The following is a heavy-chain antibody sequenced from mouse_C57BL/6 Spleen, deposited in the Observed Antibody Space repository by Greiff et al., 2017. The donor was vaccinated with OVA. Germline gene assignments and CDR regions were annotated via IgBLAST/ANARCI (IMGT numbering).Heavy chain of an antibody. CDR3: ARSPANYGDSYYLDF. D-gene: IGHD1-1*01. J-gene: IGHJ1*03. CDR1: GYTFTNYW. CDR2: IDTGGGYT. V-gene: IGHV1-63*01. Sequence: VQLQQSGAELVRPGTSVKMSCKASGYTFTNYWIGWAKQRPGHGLEWIGEIDTGGGYTNYNEKFKGKATLTADNSSSTAYMQISSLTSEDSAIDSGARSPANYGDSYYLDFWGTGTPVTVSS.